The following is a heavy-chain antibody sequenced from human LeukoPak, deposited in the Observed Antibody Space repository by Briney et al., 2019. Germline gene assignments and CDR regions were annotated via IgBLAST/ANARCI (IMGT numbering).Heavy chain of an antibody. Sequence: VASVKVSCKASGYTFTNYYMHWVRQAPGQGPEWMGVINPSGGSTSYAQKFQGRVTMTRDTSTSTVYMELSSLSSEDTALYYCARARFFRLGELHFDYWGQGTLVTVSS. J-gene: IGHJ4*02. V-gene: IGHV1-46*01. D-gene: IGHD3-10*01. CDR2: INPSGGST. CDR1: GYTFTNYY. CDR3: ARARFFRLGELHFDY.